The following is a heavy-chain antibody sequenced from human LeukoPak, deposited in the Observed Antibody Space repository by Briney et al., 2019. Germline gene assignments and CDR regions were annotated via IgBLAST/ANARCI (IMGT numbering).Heavy chain of an antibody. CDR1: GFTFSSYA. CDR3: AKVEVITKRSGRWFDP. V-gene: IGHV3-23*01. D-gene: IGHD3-22*01. Sequence: GGSLRLSCAASGFTFSSYAMSWVRQAPGKGLEWVSAISGSGGSTYYADSVKGRFTISRDNSKNTLYLQMNSLRAEDTAVYYCAKVEVITKRSGRWFDPWGQGTLVTVSS. J-gene: IGHJ5*02. CDR2: ISGSGGST.